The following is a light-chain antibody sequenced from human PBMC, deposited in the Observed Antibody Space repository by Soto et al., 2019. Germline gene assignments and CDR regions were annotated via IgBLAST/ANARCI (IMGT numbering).Light chain of an antibody. J-gene: IGKJ4*01. V-gene: IGKV3-11*01. CDR1: QSVRNY. Sequence: EIVLTQSPATLSLSPGERATISCRASQSVRNYLAWYQQKAGQAPRLLIYDASKRASGIPARFSGSGSGTDFTLTISSLEAEDSAVYYCQQRSDWLTFGGGTKVDIK. CDR3: QQRSDWLT. CDR2: DAS.